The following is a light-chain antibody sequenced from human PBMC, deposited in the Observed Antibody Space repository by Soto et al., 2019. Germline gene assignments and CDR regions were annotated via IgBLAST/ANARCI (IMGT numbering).Light chain of an antibody. CDR1: QSVSSN. Sequence: EIVMTQSPATLSVSPGERATLSCRASQSVSSNLAWYQQKPGQAPRLLIYGASTRATGIPARFSGSGSGTDFTLTISSLQSEDFAVYYCQQYNNWSSYIFGQGTKLEIK. CDR2: GAS. CDR3: QQYNNWSSYI. J-gene: IGKJ2*01. V-gene: IGKV3-15*01.